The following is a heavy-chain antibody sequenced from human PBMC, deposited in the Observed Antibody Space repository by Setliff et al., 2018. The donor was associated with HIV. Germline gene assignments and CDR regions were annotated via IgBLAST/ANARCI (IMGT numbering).Heavy chain of an antibody. V-gene: IGHV4-34*01. CDR1: GGSLSAYS. D-gene: IGHD6-19*01. Sequence: SETRSLTWAVYGGSLSAYSWTWVRQPPGKGLEWIGEINHSGSTNYNPSLKSRVAMSVDTSKNQFSLKLCSVTAADTAVYYCAIRGSSGWYVGGYFDYWGQGTLVTVSS. J-gene: IGHJ4*02. CDR3: AIRGSSGWYVGGYFDY. CDR2: INHSGST.